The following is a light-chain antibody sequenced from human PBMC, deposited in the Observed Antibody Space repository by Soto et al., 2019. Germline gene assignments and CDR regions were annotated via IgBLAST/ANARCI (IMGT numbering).Light chain of an antibody. CDR2: AAS. J-gene: IGKJ2*01. CDR1: QNILTY. Sequence: DIQMTQSPSSLSASVGDRVTITCRSSQNILTYLNWYQQRAGEAPRFLIYAASNLQDGVPSRFSGSESGTEFTLTISSLQPEDFATYYCQQSYSVPLTFGQGTKLEMK. CDR3: QQSYSVPLT. V-gene: IGKV1-39*01.